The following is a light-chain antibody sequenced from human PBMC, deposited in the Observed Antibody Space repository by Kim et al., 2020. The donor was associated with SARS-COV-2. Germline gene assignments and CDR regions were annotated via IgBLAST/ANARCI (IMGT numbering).Light chain of an antibody. V-gene: IGKV1-27*01. CDR2: AAS. CDR1: QGISKD. Sequence: ASVGDRVTITCRASQGISKDLAWYQQKPGNAPKLLIFAASALQSGVPTRFSGSGSGTDFTLTISSLQPEDVATYYCKKYNGAPWTFGQGTKLEI. J-gene: IGKJ1*01. CDR3: KKYNGAPWT.